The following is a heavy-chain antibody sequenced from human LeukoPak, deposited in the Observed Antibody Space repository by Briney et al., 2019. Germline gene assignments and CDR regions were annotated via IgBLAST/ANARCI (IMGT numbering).Heavy chain of an antibody. CDR1: GGSISSGDYY. CDR3: ARAVIGVRGVILSLYDAFDI. J-gene: IGHJ3*02. CDR2: IYYSGST. V-gene: IGHV4-30-4*01. D-gene: IGHD3-10*01. Sequence: SETLSLTCTVSGGSISSGDYYCSWIRQPPGKGLEWIGYIYYSGSTYYNPSLKSRVTISVDTSKNQFSLKLSSVTAADTAVYYCARAVIGVRGVILSLYDAFDIWGQGTMVTVSS.